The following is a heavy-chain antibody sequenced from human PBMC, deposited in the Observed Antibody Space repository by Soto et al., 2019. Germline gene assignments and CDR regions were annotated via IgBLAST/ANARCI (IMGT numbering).Heavy chain of an antibody. CDR2: IYYSGST. Sequence: SETLSLTCTVSGGSISSGDYYWSWIRQPPGKGLEWIGYIYYSGSTYYNPSLKSRVTLSVDTSKNQFSLKLSSVTAADTAVYYCAREGITGTLDYWGQGTLVTVSS. V-gene: IGHV4-30-4*01. CDR3: AREGITGTLDY. CDR1: GGSISSGDYY. D-gene: IGHD1-7*01. J-gene: IGHJ4*02.